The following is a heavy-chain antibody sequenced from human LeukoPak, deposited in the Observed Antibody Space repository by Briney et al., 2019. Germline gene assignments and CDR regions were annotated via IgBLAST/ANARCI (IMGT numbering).Heavy chain of an antibody. CDR3: ARQPSDTAAFDY. CDR2: IYHSGST. Sequence: SETLSLTCAVSGGSISSSNWWSWVRQPPGKGLEWIGEIYHSGSTNYNPSLKSRVTISVDTSNNQFSLKVSSVTAADTAVYYCARQPSDTAAFDYWGQGTVVTVSS. J-gene: IGHJ4*02. V-gene: IGHV4-4*02. CDR1: GGSISSSNW. D-gene: IGHD3-22*01.